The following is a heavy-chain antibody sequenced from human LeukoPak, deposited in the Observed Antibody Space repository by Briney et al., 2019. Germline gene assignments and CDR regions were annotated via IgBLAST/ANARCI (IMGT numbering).Heavy chain of an antibody. CDR3: ARADSSSFESWFDP. Sequence: GRSLRLSCAASGFTFDDYAMHWVRQAPGKGLEWVSGINWNGGSTGYADSVKGRFTISRDNAKNSLYLQMNSLRAEDTALYHCARADSSSFESWFDPWGQGTLVTVSS. V-gene: IGHV3-20*01. CDR1: GFTFDDYA. CDR2: INWNGGST. J-gene: IGHJ5*02. D-gene: IGHD6-6*01.